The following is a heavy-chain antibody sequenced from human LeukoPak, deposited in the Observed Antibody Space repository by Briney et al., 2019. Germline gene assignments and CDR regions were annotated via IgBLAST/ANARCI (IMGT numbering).Heavy chain of an antibody. J-gene: IGHJ4*02. D-gene: IGHD3-10*01. CDR2: ISASSDTT. Sequence: GGSLRLSCAASDLTFSNYAMSWVRQSPGKGLEWVSSISASSDTTHYADSVKGRFSISRDNSKTTLYLQMNSLRAEDTAVYYCAKDSYYYARGAFDCRGQGTLVTVSS. CDR3: AKDSYYYARGAFDC. CDR1: DLTFSNYA. V-gene: IGHV3-23*01.